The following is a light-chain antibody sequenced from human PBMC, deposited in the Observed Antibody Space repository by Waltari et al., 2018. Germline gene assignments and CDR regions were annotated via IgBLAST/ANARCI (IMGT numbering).Light chain of an antibody. CDR2: EVS. Sequence: QSALTQPPSASGSPGQSVPLSSTGTSSHVGASTHVSWYQQHPDKPPQLMIFEVSQRPSGVPDRFSGSKSGNTASLTVSGLQAEDEADYYCFSYAGSNNLVFGGGTKLTVL. J-gene: IGLJ2*01. V-gene: IGLV2-8*01. CDR1: SSHVGASTH. CDR3: FSYAGSNNLV.